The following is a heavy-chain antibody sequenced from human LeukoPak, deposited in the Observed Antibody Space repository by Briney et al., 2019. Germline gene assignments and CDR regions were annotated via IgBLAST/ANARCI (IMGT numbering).Heavy chain of an antibody. CDR2: ISYDGSNK. J-gene: IGHJ4*02. CDR1: GFTFSSYG. V-gene: IGHV3-30*18. CDR3: AKDPYSNYDPYYFEY. D-gene: IGHD4-11*01. Sequence: GGSLRLSCAASGFTFSSYGMHWVRQAPGKGLEWVAVISYDGSNKYYADSVKGRFTISRDNSKNTLFLQMDSLRAEDTAVYYCAKDPYSNYDPYYFEYWGQGTLVTVSS.